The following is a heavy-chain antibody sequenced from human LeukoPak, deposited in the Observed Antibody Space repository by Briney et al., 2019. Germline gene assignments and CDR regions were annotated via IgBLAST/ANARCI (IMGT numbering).Heavy chain of an antibody. J-gene: IGHJ5*02. CDR2: IYSGGST. CDR3: ARDLHDYGDSWFDP. D-gene: IGHD4-17*01. Sequence: GGSLRLSCAASGFTVSSNYMSWVRQAPGKGLEWVSVIYSGGSTYYADSVKGRFTISRDNSKNTLYLQMNSLRAEDTAVYYCARDLHDYGDSWFDPWGLGTLVTVSS. CDR1: GFTVSSNY. V-gene: IGHV3-53*01.